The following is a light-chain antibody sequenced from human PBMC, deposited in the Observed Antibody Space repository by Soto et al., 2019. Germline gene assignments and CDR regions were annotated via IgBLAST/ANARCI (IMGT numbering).Light chain of an antibody. J-gene: IGKJ5*01. CDR3: QQYHDWYT. CDR2: GAS. V-gene: IGKV3-15*01. Sequence: EIVMTQSAATLCVSPGERVTLSCRASQSVDINLAWFQQKPGQAPRLLIYGASTRATGIPARFSGSGSGTEFTLTISSLQSEDFAVYYCQQYHDWYTFGQGTRLEIK. CDR1: QSVDIN.